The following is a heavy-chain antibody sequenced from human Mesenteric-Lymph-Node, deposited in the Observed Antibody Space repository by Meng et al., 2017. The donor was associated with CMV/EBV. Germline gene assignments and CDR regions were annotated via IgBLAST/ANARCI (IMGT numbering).Heavy chain of an antibody. CDR3: ARGSDYYDSSGSWGDFGY. CDR2: ISYDGSNK. D-gene: IGHD3-22*01. CDR1: GFTFSSYA. Sequence: GESLKISCAASGFTFSSYAMSWVRQAPGKGLEWVAVISYDGSNKYYADSVKGRFTISRDNSKNTLYLQMNSLRAEDTAVYYCARGSDYYDSSGSWGDFGYWGQGTLVTVSS. V-gene: IGHV3-30-3*01. J-gene: IGHJ4*02.